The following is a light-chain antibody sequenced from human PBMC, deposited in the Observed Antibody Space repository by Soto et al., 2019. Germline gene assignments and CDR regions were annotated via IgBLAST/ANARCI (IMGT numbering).Light chain of an antibody. Sequence: DIQMTQSPSSLSASVGDRVTITCRASQGIRNDLGWYQQKPGKAPKRLIYAASSLQSGVPSRSSGRGYGTEFPLQISSLQPEECESYCCLQHNRYLTWTCGQGTKVEIK. J-gene: IGKJ1*01. CDR2: AAS. CDR3: LQHNRYLTWT. V-gene: IGKV1-17*01. CDR1: QGIRND.